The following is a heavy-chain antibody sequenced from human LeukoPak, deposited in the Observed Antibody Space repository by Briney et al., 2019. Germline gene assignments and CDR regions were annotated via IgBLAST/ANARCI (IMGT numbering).Heavy chain of an antibody. V-gene: IGHV4-59*01. CDR3: ARDHWLLSSKTWYYYGMDV. Sequence: PSETLSLTCTVSGGSISSSYRSWIRQRPGKGLEWIGYISHDGKPDYSPSLKSRLTISSDTSKNQCSVTLTSVTAADTAVYYCARDHWLLSSKTWYYYGMDVWGPGIAVTVSS. CDR1: GGSISSSY. D-gene: IGHD3-9*01. J-gene: IGHJ6*02. CDR2: ISHDGKP.